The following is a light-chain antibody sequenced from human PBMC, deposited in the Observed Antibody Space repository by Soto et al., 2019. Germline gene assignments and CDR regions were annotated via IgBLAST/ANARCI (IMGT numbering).Light chain of an antibody. J-gene: IGLJ1*01. V-gene: IGLV2-14*01. Sequence: QSALTQPASVSGSPGQSITISCTGTSGDIGSYNRVSWYQQPPGKAPNLISYEVTDRPSGVSNRFSGSKSGNTASLTISGLKAEDEAEYYCSSYTNIDTRACVFGTGTKLTVL. CDR3: SSYTNIDTRACV. CDR1: SGDIGSYNR. CDR2: EVT.